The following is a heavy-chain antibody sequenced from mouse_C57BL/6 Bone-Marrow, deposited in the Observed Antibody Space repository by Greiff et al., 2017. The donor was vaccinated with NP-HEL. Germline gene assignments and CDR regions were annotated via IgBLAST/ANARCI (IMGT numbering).Heavy chain of an antibody. CDR3: ARLFRGY. CDR1: GYTFTSYD. Sequence: QVQLQQSGPELVKPGASVKLSCKASGYTFTSYDINRVKPRPGQGLEWIGWIYPRDGSTKYNEKFKGKATLTVDPSSSTADMELHSQTSEDSAVYFCARLFRGYWGQGTTLTVSA. J-gene: IGHJ2*01. CDR2: IYPRDGST. V-gene: IGHV1-85*01.